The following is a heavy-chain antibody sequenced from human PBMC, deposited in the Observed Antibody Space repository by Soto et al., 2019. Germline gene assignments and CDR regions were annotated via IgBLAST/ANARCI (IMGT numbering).Heavy chain of an antibody. Sequence: PGGSLRLSCAASGFTFSSSAMGWVRQGPGKGLEWVSLISGNSRSTYYIDSVKGRFTISRDNSKNTLYLQLNSLRAEDTAVYYCATQDFRGSTGTTWGQGTLVTVSS. CDR1: GFTFSSSA. V-gene: IGHV3-23*01. CDR2: ISGNSRST. CDR3: ATQDFRGSTGTT. J-gene: IGHJ4*02. D-gene: IGHD1-1*01.